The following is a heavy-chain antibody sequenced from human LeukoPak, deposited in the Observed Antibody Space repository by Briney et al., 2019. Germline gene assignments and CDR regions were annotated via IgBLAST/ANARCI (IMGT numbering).Heavy chain of an antibody. V-gene: IGHV4-34*01. CDR2: INHSGST. J-gene: IGHJ4*02. D-gene: IGHD6-19*01. CDR1: GGSFSGYY. Sequence: SETLSLTCAVYGGSFSGYYWSWIRQPPGKGLEWIGEINHSGSTNYNPSLKSRVTISVDTSKNQFSLKLSSMTAADTAVYYCTRGTDITVAGNYWGQGTLVTVSS. CDR3: TRGTDITVAGNY.